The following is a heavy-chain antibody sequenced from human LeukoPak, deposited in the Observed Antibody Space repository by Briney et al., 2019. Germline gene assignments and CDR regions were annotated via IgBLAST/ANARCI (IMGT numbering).Heavy chain of an antibody. V-gene: IGHV3-30-3*01. CDR3: ARAQTRWEGDPALFGY. Sequence: PGRSLRLSCAASGFTFSSYAMHWVRQAPGKGLEWVAVISYDGSNKYYADSVKGRFTISRDNAKNSLYLQMNSLRAEDTAVYYCARAQTRWEGDPALFGYWGQGTLVTVSS. J-gene: IGHJ4*02. D-gene: IGHD1-26*01. CDR2: ISYDGSNK. CDR1: GFTFSSYA.